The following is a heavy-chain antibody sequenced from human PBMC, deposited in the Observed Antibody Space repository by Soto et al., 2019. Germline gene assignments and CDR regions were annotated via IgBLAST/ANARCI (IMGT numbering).Heavy chain of an antibody. J-gene: IGHJ5*02. CDR2: ISAYNGNT. CDR1: GYTFTSYG. CDR3: ARDPRAGYCSGGSCRVWFDP. V-gene: IGHV1-18*01. D-gene: IGHD2-15*01. Sequence: ASVKVSCKASGYTFTSYGISWVRQAPGQGLEWMGWISAYNGNTNYAQKLQGRVTMTTDTSTSTAYMELRSLRSDDTAVYYCARDPRAGYCSGGSCRVWFDPWGQGTLVTVSS.